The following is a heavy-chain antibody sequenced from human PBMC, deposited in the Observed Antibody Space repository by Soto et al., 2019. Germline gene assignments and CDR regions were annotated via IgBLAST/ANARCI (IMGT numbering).Heavy chain of an antibody. D-gene: IGHD3-10*01. V-gene: IGHV4-4*07. CDR2: IYTSGST. J-gene: IGHJ5*02. Sequence: SETLSLTCTVSGGSISSYYWSLIRQPAGKGLECIWRIYTSGSTNYNPSLKSRVTMSVDTSKNPSSLKLSSVTAADKAVYYCARDTLHSGSGSPPRRFAPWGQGTLVTFSS. CDR1: GGSISSYY. CDR3: ARDTLHSGSGSPPRRFAP.